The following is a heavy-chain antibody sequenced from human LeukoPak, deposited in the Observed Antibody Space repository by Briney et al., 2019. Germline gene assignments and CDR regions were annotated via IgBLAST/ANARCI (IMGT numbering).Heavy chain of an antibody. V-gene: IGHV4-59*01. Sequence: PSETLSLTCTVSGGSISSYYWSWIRQPRGKGLEWIGYIYYSGSINYNPSLKSRVTISVDTSKNQFSLKLSSVTAADTAVYYCARTGRDGYSMIDYWGQGTLVTVSS. D-gene: IGHD5-24*01. CDR1: GGSISSYY. CDR2: IYYSGSI. CDR3: ARTGRDGYSMIDY. J-gene: IGHJ4*02.